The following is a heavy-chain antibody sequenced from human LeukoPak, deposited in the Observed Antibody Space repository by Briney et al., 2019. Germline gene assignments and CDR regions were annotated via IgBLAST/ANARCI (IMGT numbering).Heavy chain of an antibody. J-gene: IGHJ6*03. CDR2: LYHSGAA. CDR1: GDSISNYY. D-gene: IGHD1/OR15-1a*01. Sequence: SETLSLTCTVSGDSISNYYWTWIRQTPGKGLEWIGNLYHSGAADYNPSLKTRVTTSVDTSKDQFSLSLRSSTAADTAVYFCARLGKTYYMDVWGTGTTVTVS. CDR3: ARLGKTYYMDV. V-gene: IGHV4-59*08.